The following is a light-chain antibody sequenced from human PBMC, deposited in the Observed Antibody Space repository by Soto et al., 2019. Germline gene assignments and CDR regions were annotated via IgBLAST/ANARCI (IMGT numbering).Light chain of an antibody. J-gene: IGKJ1*01. CDR3: QQYNSAPRT. CDR2: KAS. V-gene: IGKV1-5*03. CDR1: QSISSW. Sequence: QIAPASSTLSASVGDRVTITCRASQSISSWLAWYQQKPGKAPKLLIYKASSLESGVPSRFSGSGSGTEFTLTISSLQPDDFATYYCQQYNSAPRTFGQGTKV.